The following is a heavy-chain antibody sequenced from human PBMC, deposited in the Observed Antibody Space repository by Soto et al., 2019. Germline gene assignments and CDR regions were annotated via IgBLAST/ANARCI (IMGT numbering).Heavy chain of an antibody. J-gene: IGHJ5*02. CDR2: TYFRSKWYN. V-gene: IGHV6-1*01. CDR3: AKGDNLGPKTGYAFDP. Sequence: SQTLSLTCAISGDSVSGNTACWNCIMHSPSRCLEWLGRTYFRSKWYNDYAVSVKSRIIINPDTSNNQFSLQLNSVTPEDTAVYFCAKGDNLGPKTGYAFDPWGQGIMVTVSS. D-gene: IGHD5-12*01. CDR1: GDSVSGNTAC.